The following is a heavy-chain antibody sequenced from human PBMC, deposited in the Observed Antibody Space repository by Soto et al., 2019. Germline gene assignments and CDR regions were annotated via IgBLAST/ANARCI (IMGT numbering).Heavy chain of an antibody. CDR3: AKDVRDYYDSSGYPYYFDY. CDR1: GFTFSSYA. D-gene: IGHD3-22*01. V-gene: IGHV3-23*01. CDR2: ISGSGGST. J-gene: IGHJ4*02. Sequence: GGSLRLSCAASGFTFSSYAMSWVRQAPGKGLEWVSAISGSGGSTYYADSVKGRFTISRDNSKNTLYLQMNSLRAEDTAVYYCAKDVRDYYDSSGYPYYFDYWGQGTLVTVSS.